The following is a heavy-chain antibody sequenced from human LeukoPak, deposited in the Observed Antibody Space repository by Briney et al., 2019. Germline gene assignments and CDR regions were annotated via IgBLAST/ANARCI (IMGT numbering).Heavy chain of an antibody. CDR2: ISSSGSTI. J-gene: IGHJ4*02. CDR1: GFTFSSYE. CDR3: ARDDPRVGATETD. Sequence: PGGSLRLSCAASGFTFSSYEMNWVRQAPGKGLEWVSYISSSGSTIYYADSVKGRFTISRDNAKNSLYLQMNNLRAEDTAVYYCARDDPRVGATETDWGQGTLVTVSS. D-gene: IGHD1-26*01. V-gene: IGHV3-48*03.